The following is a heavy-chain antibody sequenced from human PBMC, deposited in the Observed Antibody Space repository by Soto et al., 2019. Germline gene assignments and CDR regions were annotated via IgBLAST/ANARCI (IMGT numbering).Heavy chain of an antibody. D-gene: IGHD3-16*01. J-gene: IGHJ5*02. V-gene: IGHV1-8*01. CDR3: ARMATFGSLNWFDP. CDR2: MNPGSGDT. CDR1: GYSFTNND. Sequence: EASVKVSCKASGYSFTNNDVSSVRQATGQGLEWMGWMNPGSGDTGYAQNFQGRVTMTRDISIATAYMELSSLRSDDTAIYYCARMATFGSLNWFDPWGQGTLVTVSS.